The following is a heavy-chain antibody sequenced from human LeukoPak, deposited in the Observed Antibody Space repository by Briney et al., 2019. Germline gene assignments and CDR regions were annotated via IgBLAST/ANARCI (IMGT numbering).Heavy chain of an antibody. CDR2: MWYDGSYK. Sequence: PGGSLRLSCAASGFTFNTNGMYWVRRAPGKGLEWVAFMWYDGSYKHYAESVKGRCTISSDNSKNTLYLQMNSLRAEDTSLYYCAKGISNWGNLDYWGQGTLATVSS. D-gene: IGHD7-27*01. J-gene: IGHJ4*02. CDR3: AKGISNWGNLDY. V-gene: IGHV3-30*02. CDR1: GFTFNTNG.